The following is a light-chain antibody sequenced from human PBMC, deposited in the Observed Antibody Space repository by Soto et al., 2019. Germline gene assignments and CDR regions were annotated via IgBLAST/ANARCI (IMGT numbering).Light chain of an antibody. V-gene: IGKV3-15*01. Sequence: EIVMTQSPAALSVSPGERATLSCRASQSVSSSLAWYQQKPGRAPRLLFYGASTRATGVPARFSGSGSGTEFTLTISSLQSEDLAVYYCQQYNNWLYTFGQGTKLEIK. CDR1: QSVSSS. CDR3: QQYNNWLYT. J-gene: IGKJ2*01. CDR2: GAS.